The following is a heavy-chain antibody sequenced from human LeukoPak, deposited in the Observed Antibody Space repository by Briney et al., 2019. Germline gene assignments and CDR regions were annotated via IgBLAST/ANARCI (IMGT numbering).Heavy chain of an antibody. CDR1: GYTFTSYA. D-gene: IGHD3-10*01. Sequence: GASVKVSCKASGYTFTSYAMNWVRQAPGQGLEWMGWISAYNGNTNYAQKLQGRVTMTTDTSTSTAYMELRSLRSDDTAVYYCARAEAPETGGIWFGELWVYWGQGTLVTVSS. V-gene: IGHV1-18*01. CDR3: ARAEAPETGGIWFGELWVY. J-gene: IGHJ4*02. CDR2: ISAYNGNT.